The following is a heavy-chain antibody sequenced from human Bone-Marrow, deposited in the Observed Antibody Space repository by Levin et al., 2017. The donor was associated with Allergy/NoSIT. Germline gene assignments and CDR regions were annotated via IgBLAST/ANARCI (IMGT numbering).Heavy chain of an antibody. V-gene: IGHV4-4*07. CDR3: VAGGVSSSTTFDT. D-gene: IGHD2-2*01. Sequence: PSETLSLTCTVSSGSISVYFWSWIRQPAGKGLEWRGRLYSTGTTNHNPSLISRLTMSLDASRNEFSLNLGSVTPADTAVYFCVAGGVSSSTTFDTWGPGIQITVSS. CDR1: SGSISVYF. J-gene: IGHJ4*02. CDR2: LYSTGTT.